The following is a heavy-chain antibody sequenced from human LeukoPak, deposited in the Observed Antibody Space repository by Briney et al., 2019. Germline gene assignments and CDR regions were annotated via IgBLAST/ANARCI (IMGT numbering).Heavy chain of an antibody. CDR3: ASGPPNYDILTGYPY. J-gene: IGHJ4*02. V-gene: IGHV3-53*01. CDR1: GFSFTGVW. Sequence: GGSLRLSCVASGFSFTGVWMNWVRQAPGKGLEWVSVIYSGGSTYYADSVEGRYTISRDNSKNTLYLQMNSLRAEDTAVYYCASGPPNYDILTGYPYWGQGTLVTVSS. D-gene: IGHD3-9*01. CDR2: IYSGGST.